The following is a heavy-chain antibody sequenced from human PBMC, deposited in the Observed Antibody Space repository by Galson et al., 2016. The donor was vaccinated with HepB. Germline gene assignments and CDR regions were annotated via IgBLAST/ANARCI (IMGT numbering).Heavy chain of an antibody. CDR2: ISGSGART. J-gene: IGHJ6*02. Sequence: SLRLSCAASRFTFSNYAMSWVRQAPGKGLEWVSIISGSGARTYYADSVKGRCTVSRDNSKRTLYLQMTSLRAEDTAVYYCAKGMYCTTDVCYPPTKHFYYYAMDVWGQGTAVTVSS. CDR3: AKGMYCTTDVCYPPTKHFYYYAMDV. CDR1: RFTFSNYA. D-gene: IGHD2-8*01. V-gene: IGHV3-23*01.